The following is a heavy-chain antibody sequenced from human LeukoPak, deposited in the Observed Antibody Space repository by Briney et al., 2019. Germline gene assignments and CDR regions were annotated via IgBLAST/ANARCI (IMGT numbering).Heavy chain of an antibody. D-gene: IGHD3-3*01. CDR1: GFTVSSNY. CDR3: AKAGSSYDFWSGYSDYYYYGMDV. V-gene: IGHV3-23*01. CDR2: ISGSGGST. Sequence: PGGSLRLSCAASGFTVSSNYMSWVRQAPGKGLEWVSAISGSGGSTYYADSVKGRFTISRDNSKNTLYLQMNSLRAEDTAVYYCAKAGSSYDFWSGYSDYYYYGMDVWGQGTTVTVSS. J-gene: IGHJ6*02.